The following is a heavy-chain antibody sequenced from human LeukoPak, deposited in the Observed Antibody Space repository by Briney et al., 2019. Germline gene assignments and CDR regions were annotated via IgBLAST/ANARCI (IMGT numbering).Heavy chain of an antibody. D-gene: IGHD3-3*01. CDR2: ISAYNGNT. V-gene: IGHV1-18*04. CDR1: GYTFTGYY. Sequence: ASVKVSCKASGYTFTGYYMHWVRQAPGQGLEWMGWISAYNGNTNYAQKLQGRVTMTTDTSTSTAYMELRSLRSDDTAVYYCAVTSYDFWSGTDYWGQGTLVTVSS. CDR3: AVTSYDFWSGTDY. J-gene: IGHJ4*02.